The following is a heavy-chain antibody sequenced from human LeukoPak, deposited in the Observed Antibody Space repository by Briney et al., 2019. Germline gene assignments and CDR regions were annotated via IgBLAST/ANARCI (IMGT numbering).Heavy chain of an antibody. Sequence: GGSLRLSCTASGFNSKIHSMSWVRQAPGKGLEWVSAIGSYGTNTFYADSVKGRFTVSRDNFRDTLYLQMNSLRAEDTAVYYCAKARDNPYSYHDFWGQGTLVTVSS. CDR3: AKARDNPYSYHDF. J-gene: IGHJ4*02. CDR2: IGSYGTNT. V-gene: IGHV3-23*01. CDR1: GFNSKIHS. D-gene: IGHD1-14*01.